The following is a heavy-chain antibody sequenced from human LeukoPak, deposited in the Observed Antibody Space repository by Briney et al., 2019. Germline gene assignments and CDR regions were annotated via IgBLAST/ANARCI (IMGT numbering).Heavy chain of an antibody. CDR2: IYSGGST. D-gene: IGHD4-17*01. Sequence: GGSLRLSCAASGFTVSSRYMSWVRQAPGKGLEWVSVIYSGGSTYNADSVKGRFTISRDSSKNTLFLQMNSLRAEDTAVYYCATRPSGDYPYFDYWGQGTLVTVSS. CDR3: ATRPSGDYPYFDY. V-gene: IGHV3-66*01. CDR1: GFTVSSRY. J-gene: IGHJ4*02.